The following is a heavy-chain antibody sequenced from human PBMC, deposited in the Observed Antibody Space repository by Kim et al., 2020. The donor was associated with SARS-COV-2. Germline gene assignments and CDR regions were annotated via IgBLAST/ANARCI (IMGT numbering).Heavy chain of an antibody. D-gene: IGHD6-6*01. V-gene: IGHV4-34*01. CDR2: INHRGRT. Sequence: SETLSLTCAVYGGSFSGYYWSWIRQPPGKGLEWIGEINHRGRTNFNPSLKSRVTISVDTSKNQFSLKLSSVTAADTAVYFCASSSSNLLHYWGQGTLVTVSS. CDR3: ASSSSNLLHY. J-gene: IGHJ4*02. CDR1: GGSFSGYY.